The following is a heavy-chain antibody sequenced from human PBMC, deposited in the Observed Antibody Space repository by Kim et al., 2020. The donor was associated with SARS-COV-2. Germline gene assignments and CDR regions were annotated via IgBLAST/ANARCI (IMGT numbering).Heavy chain of an antibody. CDR2: IYYSGST. CDR1: GGSVSSGSYY. Sequence: SETLSLTCTVSGGSVSSGSYYWSWIRQPPGKGLEWIGYIYYSGSTNYNPSLKSRVTISVDTSKNQFSLKLSSVTAADTAVYYCARGLIVVVPAAARTFVFDLWGRGTLVTVSS. D-gene: IGHD2-2*01. V-gene: IGHV4-61*01. CDR3: ARGLIVVVPAAARTFVFDL. J-gene: IGHJ2*01.